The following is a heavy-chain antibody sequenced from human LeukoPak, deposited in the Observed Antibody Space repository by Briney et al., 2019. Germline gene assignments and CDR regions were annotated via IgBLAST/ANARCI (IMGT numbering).Heavy chain of an antibody. CDR3: ARRDYDLPFFDY. CDR1: GFTFSSYN. V-gene: IGHV3-48*01. Sequence: GGSLRLSCAGSGFTFSSYNMNWVRQAPGKGLEWVSYITSSSHMTYYADSVKGRFTISRDNAKKSLYLQMNSLRAEDTAVYYCARRDYDLPFFDYWGQGTLVTVSS. J-gene: IGHJ4*02. D-gene: IGHD4-17*01. CDR2: ITSSSHMT.